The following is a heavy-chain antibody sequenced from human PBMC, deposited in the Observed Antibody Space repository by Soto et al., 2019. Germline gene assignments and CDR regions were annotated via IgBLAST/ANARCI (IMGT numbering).Heavy chain of an antibody. D-gene: IGHD2-2*01. V-gene: IGHV4-31*02. CDR1: GGSITSSAYY. CDR2: TSNSGST. Sequence: QVQLQESGRGLVKPSHTRSLTWTVSGGSITSSAYYWSWIRQHPGEGLEWIGFTSNSGSTSYNPSLKSRVTISVDTSSNQFSLNLKSVTAADTAVYYCARGGGSTKVDYWGQGTLVTVSP. J-gene: IGHJ4*02. CDR3: ARGGGSTKVDY.